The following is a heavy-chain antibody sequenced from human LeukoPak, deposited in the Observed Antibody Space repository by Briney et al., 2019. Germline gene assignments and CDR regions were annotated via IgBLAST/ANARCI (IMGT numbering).Heavy chain of an antibody. CDR1: GFTFSSYS. CDR3: ARDRIVRGYNNGRRAFDI. J-gene: IGHJ3*02. CDR2: ITSSSSYI. Sequence: GGSLRLSYAASGFTFSSYSMNWVRQAPGKGLEWVSSITSSSSYIYYADSVKGRFTISRDNANNSLFLQMNSLRPEDTAVYYCARDRIVRGYNNGRRAFDIWGQGTMVTVSS. V-gene: IGHV3-21*01. D-gene: IGHD5-18*01.